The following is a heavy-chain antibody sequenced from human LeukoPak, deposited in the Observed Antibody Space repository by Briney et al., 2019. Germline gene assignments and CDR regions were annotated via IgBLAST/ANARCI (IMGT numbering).Heavy chain of an antibody. Sequence: GASVKVSCRASGYTFTSYGYSWVRQAPGQGLEWMGWSSAYNGNTNYAQKLQGRVTMTTVTSTSTVYMELRSLTSDDTAVYYCARAKTLEPTPSNAFDIWGQGTMVTVSS. D-gene: IGHD1-1*01. V-gene: IGHV1-18*01. CDR1: GYTFTSYG. CDR3: ARAKTLEPTPSNAFDI. J-gene: IGHJ3*02. CDR2: SSAYNGNT.